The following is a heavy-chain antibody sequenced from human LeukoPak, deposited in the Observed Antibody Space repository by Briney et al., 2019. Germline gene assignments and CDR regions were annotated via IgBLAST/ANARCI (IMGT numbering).Heavy chain of an antibody. CDR3: ATGLGYSPLSFYYGMDV. CDR1: GYTFTSYG. V-gene: IGHV1-18*01. J-gene: IGHJ6*02. Sequence: ASVKVSCKASGYTFTSYGISWVRQAPGQGLEWMGWISAYNGNTNYAQKLQGRVTMTTDTSTSTAYMELRSLRSDDTAVYYCATGLGYSPLSFYYGMDVWGQGTTVTVSS. D-gene: IGHD2-21*01. CDR2: ISAYNGNT.